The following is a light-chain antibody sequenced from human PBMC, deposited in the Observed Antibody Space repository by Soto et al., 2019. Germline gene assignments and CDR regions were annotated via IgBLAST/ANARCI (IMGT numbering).Light chain of an antibody. V-gene: IGKV1-5*03. CDR1: QSISSW. CDR3: QQYNSYSWT. Sequence: DIQMTQSPSTLSASVGDRVTITCRASQSISSWLAWYQQKPGKAPKLLIYKASSLESGVPSRFSGRGSGTEFTLTICSLQPDDFATYYCQQYNSYSWTFGQGTKVDIK. CDR2: KAS. J-gene: IGKJ1*01.